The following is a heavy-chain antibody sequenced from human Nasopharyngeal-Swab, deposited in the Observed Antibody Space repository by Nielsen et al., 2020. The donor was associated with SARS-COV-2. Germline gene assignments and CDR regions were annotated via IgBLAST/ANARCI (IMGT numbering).Heavy chain of an antibody. V-gene: IGHV3-21*01. CDR2: ISSSSSYI. Sequence: GESLKISCAASGFTFSSYTMNWVRQAPRRGLEWVSSISSSSSYIYYADSVKGRFTISRDNAKNSLYLQMNSLRAEDTAVYYCARDRGGWFDPWGQGTLVTVSS. CDR1: GFTFSSYT. CDR3: ARDRGGWFDP. D-gene: IGHD3-16*01. J-gene: IGHJ5*02.